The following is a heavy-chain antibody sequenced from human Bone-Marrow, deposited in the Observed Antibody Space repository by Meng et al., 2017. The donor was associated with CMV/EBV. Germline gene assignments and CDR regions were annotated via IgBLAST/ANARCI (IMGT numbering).Heavy chain of an antibody. CDR1: GFTFSSYD. J-gene: IGHJ6*02. CDR3: ARARRGSTGLEYSSSKNYYYYGMDV. V-gene: IGHV3-13*01. Sequence: GESLKISCAASGFTFSSYDFHWVRQATGKGLEWVSAIGTTGDTYYPDSVRGRFSISRENAKSSLYLQMNSLTAGDTAVYYCARARRGSTGLEYSSSKNYYYYGMDVWGQGTTVTVSS. CDR2: IGTTGDT. D-gene: IGHD6-6*01.